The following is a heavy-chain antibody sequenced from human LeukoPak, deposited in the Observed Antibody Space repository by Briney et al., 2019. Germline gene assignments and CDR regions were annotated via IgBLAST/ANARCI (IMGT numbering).Heavy chain of an antibody. CDR1: GGTFSSYA. CDR3: ARDLAYYGGSQDDAFDI. CDR2: IIPIFGTA. J-gene: IGHJ3*02. V-gene: IGHV1-69*13. Sequence: ASVKVSCKASGGTFSSYAISWVRQAPEQGLEWMGGIIPIFGTANYAQKFQGRVTITADESTSTAYMELSSLRSEDTAVYYCARDLAYYGGSQDDAFDIWGQGTMVTVSS. D-gene: IGHD4-23*01.